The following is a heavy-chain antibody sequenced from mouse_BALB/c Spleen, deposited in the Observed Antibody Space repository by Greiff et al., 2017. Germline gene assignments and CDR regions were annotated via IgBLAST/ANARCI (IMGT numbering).Heavy chain of an antibody. CDR2: ICSGGST. Sequence: DVQLVESGGGLVKPGGSLKLSCAASGFTFSSYAMSWVRQTPEKRLEWVASICSGGSTYYPDSVKGRFTISRDNARNILYLQMSSLRSEDTAMYYCAREGYDPYYFDYWGQGTTLTVSA. CDR3: AREGYDPYYFDY. J-gene: IGHJ2*01. V-gene: IGHV5-6-5*01. D-gene: IGHD2-14*01. CDR1: GFTFSSYA.